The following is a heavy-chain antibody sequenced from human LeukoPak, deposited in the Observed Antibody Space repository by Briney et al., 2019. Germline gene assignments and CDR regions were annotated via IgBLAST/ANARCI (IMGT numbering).Heavy chain of an antibody. CDR1: GYTLTGYY. J-gene: IGHJ6*02. CDR2: INPHGGGT. Sequence: GASVKVSCKASGYTLTGYYMHWVRQAPGQGLEWMGWINPHGGGTNYAQKFQGRVTMTRDTSISTAYMELSRLRSDDTAVYYCARGSGWYYGMDVWGQGTTVTVSS. D-gene: IGHD6-19*01. CDR3: ARGSGWYYGMDV. V-gene: IGHV1-2*02.